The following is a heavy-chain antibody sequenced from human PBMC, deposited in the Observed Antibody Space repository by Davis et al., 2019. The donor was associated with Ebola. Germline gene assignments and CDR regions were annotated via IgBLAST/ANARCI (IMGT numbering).Heavy chain of an antibody. D-gene: IGHD2-8*02. CDR1: GFTFSSYW. CDR3: AREFGQYCTGGVCFDYYFDY. V-gene: IGHV3-7*01. Sequence: PGGSLRLSCAASGFTFSSYWMSWVRQAPGKGLEWVANIKQDGSEKYYVDSVKGRFTISRDNAKNSLYLQMNSLRAEDTAVYYCAREFGQYCTGGVCFDYYFDYWGQGTLVTVSS. J-gene: IGHJ4*02. CDR2: IKQDGSEK.